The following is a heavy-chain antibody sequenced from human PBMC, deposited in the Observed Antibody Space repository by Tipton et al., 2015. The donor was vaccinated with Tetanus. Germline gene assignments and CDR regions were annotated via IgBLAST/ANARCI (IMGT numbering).Heavy chain of an antibody. J-gene: IGHJ2*01. CDR2: IHYSGST. Sequence: TLSLTCTVSGGSISRLYWSWSRQPPGKGLEWIGYIHYSGSTNYNPSLKSRVTLSVDTSQKQFSLNLRSMTAADTAVYYCARGGPESRWYFDLWGRGTLVTVSS. CDR1: GGSISRLY. CDR3: ARGGPESRWYFDL. V-gene: IGHV4-59*11.